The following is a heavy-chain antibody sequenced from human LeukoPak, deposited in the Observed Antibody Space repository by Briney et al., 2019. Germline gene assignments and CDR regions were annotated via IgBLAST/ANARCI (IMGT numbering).Heavy chain of an antibody. CDR1: GFTFSRYY. V-gene: IGHV3-7*01. J-gene: IGHJ4*02. Sequence: GGSLTLSCAASGFTFSRYYMSWVRQTPGKGQEWLANINEYGSETYYVDSVKGRFTISRDNAKNSLFLQMSSLRAEDTAVYYCTRDENSSVPTFRFDHWGQGTLVTVSS. CDR2: INEYGSET. D-gene: IGHD4-17*01. CDR3: TRDENSSVPTFRFDH.